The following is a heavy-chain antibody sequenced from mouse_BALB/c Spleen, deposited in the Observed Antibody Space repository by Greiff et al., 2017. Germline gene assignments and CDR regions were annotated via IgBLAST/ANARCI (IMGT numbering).Heavy chain of an antibody. J-gene: IGHJ4*01. CDR1: GFTFSDYY. V-gene: IGHV5-4*02. Sequence: EVKLVESGGGLVKPGGSLKLSCAASGFTFSDYYMYWVRQTPEKRLEWVATISDGGSYTYYPDSVKGRFTISRDNAKNNLYLQMSSLKSEDTAMYYCARDRDDYDGYAMDYWGQGTSVTVSA. CDR2: ISDGGSYT. CDR3: ARDRDDYDGYAMDY. D-gene: IGHD2-4*01.